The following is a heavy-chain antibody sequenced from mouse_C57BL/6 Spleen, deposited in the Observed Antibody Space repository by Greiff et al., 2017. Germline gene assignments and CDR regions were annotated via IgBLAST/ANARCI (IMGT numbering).Heavy chain of an antibody. Sequence: EVQVVESGGGLVKPGGSLKLSCAASGFTFSSYTMSWVRQTPEKRLEWVATISGGGGNTYYPDSVKGRFTISRDNAKSTLYLQMSSLRSEDTALYYCARHYGSSRYYAMDYWGQGTSVTVSS. CDR3: ARHYGSSRYYAMDY. V-gene: IGHV5-9*01. J-gene: IGHJ4*01. CDR2: ISGGGGNT. CDR1: GFTFSSYT. D-gene: IGHD1-1*01.